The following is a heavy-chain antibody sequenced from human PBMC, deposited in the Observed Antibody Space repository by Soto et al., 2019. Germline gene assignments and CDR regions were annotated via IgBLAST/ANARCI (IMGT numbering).Heavy chain of an antibody. J-gene: IGHJ4*02. D-gene: IGHD3-10*01. V-gene: IGHV4-30-4*01. CDR1: GGSISSGDYY. CDR3: ARAEWFGEPCYFDY. CDR2: IYYSGST. Sequence: LSLTCTVSGGSISSGDYYWSWIRQPPGKGLEWIGYIYYSGSTYYNPSLKSLVTISVDTSKNQFSLKLSSVTAADTAVYYCARAEWFGEPCYFDYWGQGTLVAVSS.